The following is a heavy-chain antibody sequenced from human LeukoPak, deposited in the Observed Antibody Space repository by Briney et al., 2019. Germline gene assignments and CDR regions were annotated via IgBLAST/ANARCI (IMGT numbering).Heavy chain of an antibody. Sequence: GESLRLSCAASGFTFSSYGMHWVRQAPGKGLEWVAVISYDGSNKYYADSVKGRFTISRDNSKNTLYLQMNSLRAEDTAVYYCAKDRGSSWLFQHWGQGTLVTVSS. J-gene: IGHJ1*01. CDR2: ISYDGSNK. V-gene: IGHV3-30*18. CDR3: AKDRGSSWLFQH. CDR1: GFTFSSYG. D-gene: IGHD6-13*01.